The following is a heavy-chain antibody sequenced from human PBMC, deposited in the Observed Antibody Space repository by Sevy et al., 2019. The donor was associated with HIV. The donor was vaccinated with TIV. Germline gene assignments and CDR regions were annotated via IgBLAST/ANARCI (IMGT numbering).Heavy chain of an antibody. D-gene: IGHD3-10*02. CDR2: ISSDGINH. V-gene: IGHV3-30*18. J-gene: IGHJ4*02. CDR3: TKESLRGTYIRGDFDH. CDR1: GFNFQTFG. Sequence: GGSLRLSCSAFGFNFQTFGIHWIRQAPGKGPEWLAVISSDGINHNYAASVKGRFTIYRDNSKSQLFLQMNSLTPNDTAVYFCTKESLRGTYIRGDFDHWGQGTLVTVSS.